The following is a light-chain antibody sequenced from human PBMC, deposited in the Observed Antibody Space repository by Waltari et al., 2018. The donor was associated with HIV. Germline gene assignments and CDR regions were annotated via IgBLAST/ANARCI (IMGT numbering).Light chain of an antibody. Sequence: SVLTQPPSESGTPGQKVTISCSGSSSHIGSNSVFWYQQLPGAAPKLLIYRDTQRPSGVPDRFSGSKSGTSASLAISGLRSEDEAVYSCATWDDSLNGVLFGGGTNLNVL. CDR2: RDT. V-gene: IGLV1-47*01. J-gene: IGLJ2*01. CDR1: SSHIGSNS. CDR3: ATWDDSLNGVL.